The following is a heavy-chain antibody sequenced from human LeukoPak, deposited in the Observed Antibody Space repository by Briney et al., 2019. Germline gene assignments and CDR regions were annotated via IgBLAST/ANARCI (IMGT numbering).Heavy chain of an antibody. D-gene: IGHD3-3*01. CDR3: AKEDLRDYDFWSGYTKHYFDY. CDR2: ISGSGGST. CDR1: GFTFSSYA. J-gene: IGHJ4*02. V-gene: IGHV3-23*01. Sequence: PGGSLRLSCAASGFTFSSYAMSWVRQAPGKWLEWVSGISGSGGSTYYADSVKGRFTISRDNSKNTLYLEMNSLRAEDTAVYYCAKEDLRDYDFWSGYTKHYFDYWGQGTLVAVSS.